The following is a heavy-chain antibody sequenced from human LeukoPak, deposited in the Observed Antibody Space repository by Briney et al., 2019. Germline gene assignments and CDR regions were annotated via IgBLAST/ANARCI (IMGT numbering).Heavy chain of an antibody. CDR2: ISSSGSTI. Sequence: GRSLRLSCAASGFTFSSYEMNWVRQAPGKGLEWVSYISSSGSTIYYADSVKGRFTISRDNAKNSLYLQMNSLRAEDTAAYYCASIDGDGSGSYDYWGQGTLVTVSS. J-gene: IGHJ4*02. V-gene: IGHV3-48*03. CDR1: GFTFSSYE. CDR3: ASIDGDGSGSYDY. D-gene: IGHD3-10*01.